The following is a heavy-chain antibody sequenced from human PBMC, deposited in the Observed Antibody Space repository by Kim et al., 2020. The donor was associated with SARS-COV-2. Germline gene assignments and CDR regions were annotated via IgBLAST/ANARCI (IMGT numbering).Heavy chain of an antibody. CDR1: GGSFSGCY. CDR2: INHSGST. J-gene: IGHJ5*02. D-gene: IGHD2-2*01. V-gene: IGHV4-34*01. CDR3: ARDIVVVPAAVVGWFDP. Sequence: SETLSLTCAVYGGSFSGCYWSWIRQPPGKGLEWIGEINHSGSTNYNPSLKSRVTISVDTSKNQFSLKLSSVTAADTAVYYCARDIVVVPAAVVGWFDPWGQGTLVTVSS.